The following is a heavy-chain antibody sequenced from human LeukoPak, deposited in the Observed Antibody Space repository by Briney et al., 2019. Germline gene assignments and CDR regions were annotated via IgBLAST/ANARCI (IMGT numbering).Heavy chain of an antibody. Sequence: GGSLRLSCAASGFTFSTYWMHWVRHAQGKGLVWVARSNSDGSATIYADSVKGRFVISRDNSKNTLYLQMSSLRVEDTAMYYCAREWRGFEDYWGQGTLVTVSS. CDR3: AREWRGFEDY. V-gene: IGHV3-74*01. J-gene: IGHJ4*02. CDR1: GFTFSTYW. CDR2: SNSDGSAT. D-gene: IGHD3-9*01.